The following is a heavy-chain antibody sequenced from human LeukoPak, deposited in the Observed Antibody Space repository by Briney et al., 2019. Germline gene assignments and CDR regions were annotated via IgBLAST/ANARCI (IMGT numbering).Heavy chain of an antibody. V-gene: IGHV3-53*01. J-gene: IGHJ4*02. Sequence: GGSLRLSCAASGFTVSSNYMSWVRQAPGKGLEWVSVIYSGGSTYYADSVKGRFTISRDNSKNTLYLQMNSLRAEDTAVYYCAKDGDYGDQYYFDYWGQGTLVTVSS. CDR1: GFTVSSNY. D-gene: IGHD4-17*01. CDR3: AKDGDYGDQYYFDY. CDR2: IYSGGST.